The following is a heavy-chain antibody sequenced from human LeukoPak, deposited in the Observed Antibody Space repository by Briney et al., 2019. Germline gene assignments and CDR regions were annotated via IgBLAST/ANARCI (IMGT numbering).Heavy chain of an antibody. V-gene: IGHV5-51*01. CDR2: IYPGDSDT. Sequence: GESLKISCQGSGYSFSIYWIGWVRQMPGKGLEWMGIIYPGDSDTRYSPSFQGQVTISADKSISTAYLQWSSLKASDTAMYYCARRHSSLPLDYWGQGTLVTVSP. CDR1: GYSFSIYW. J-gene: IGHJ4*02. D-gene: IGHD3-22*01. CDR3: ARRHSSLPLDY.